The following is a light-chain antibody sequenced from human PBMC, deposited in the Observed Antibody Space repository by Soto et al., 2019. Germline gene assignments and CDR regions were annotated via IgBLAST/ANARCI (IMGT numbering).Light chain of an antibody. V-gene: IGKV1-5*01. J-gene: IGKJ1*01. CDR2: DAS. Sequence: DIQMTQSPSTLSASVGDRLTITCRASQSISSWLAWYQQKPGKAPKLLIFDASSLESGVPSRFSGSGSGTEFTLTISSLQAADFATYYCQQYNTYPWTFGQGTKVDIK. CDR1: QSISSW. CDR3: QQYNTYPWT.